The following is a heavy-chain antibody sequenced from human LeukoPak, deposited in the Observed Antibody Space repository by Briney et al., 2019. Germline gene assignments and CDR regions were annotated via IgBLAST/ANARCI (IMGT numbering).Heavy chain of an antibody. J-gene: IGHJ4*02. CDR1: GFTLRSYM. Sequence: GGSLRLSCVPSGFTLRSYMMSWVRQAPGKGLEWVSRICGIAGGTFYSDSVRGRFTISRDSPKNTLYLQMNSLRVEDTAVYYCTKDPLDYWGQGTLVTVSS. CDR3: TKDPLDY. V-gene: IGHV3-23*01. CDR2: ICGIAGGT.